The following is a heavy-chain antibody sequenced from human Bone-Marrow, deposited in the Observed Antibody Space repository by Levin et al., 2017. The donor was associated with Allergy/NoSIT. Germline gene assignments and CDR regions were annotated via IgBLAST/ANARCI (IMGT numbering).Heavy chain of an antibody. CDR3: ARLRRLFRSDSYGGEGMTFDI. V-gene: IGHV4-39*02. Sequence: SETLSLTCTVSGGSFSSTNYYWGWIRQPPGKALEWIATIYYNEITYYNPSLKSRVTISVDTSKNHLSLNLSSVTAADTAVFYCARLRRLFRSDSYGGEGMTFDIWGQGRMVTVSS. CDR2: IYYNEIT. CDR1: GGSFSSTNYY. J-gene: IGHJ3*02. D-gene: IGHD3-3*01.